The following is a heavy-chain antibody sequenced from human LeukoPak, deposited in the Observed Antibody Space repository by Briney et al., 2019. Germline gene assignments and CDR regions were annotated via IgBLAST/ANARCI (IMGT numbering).Heavy chain of an antibody. V-gene: IGHV4-34*01. CDR3: ASWGMVRGVTYQDY. D-gene: IGHD3-10*01. J-gene: IGHJ4*02. CDR2: INHSGST. CDR1: GGSFSGYY. Sequence: PSETLSLTCAVYGGSFSGYYWSWIRQPPGKGLEWIGEINHSGSTNYNPSLKSRVTTSVDTSKNQFSLKLSSVTAADTAVYYCASWGMVRGVTYQDYWGQGTLVTVSS.